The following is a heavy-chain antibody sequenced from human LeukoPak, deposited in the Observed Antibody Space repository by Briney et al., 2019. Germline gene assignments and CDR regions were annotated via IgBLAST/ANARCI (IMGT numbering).Heavy chain of an antibody. D-gene: IGHD3-22*01. V-gene: IGHV3-21*01. CDR3: AREVGYYDSSGYSDY. CDR2: ISSSSSYI. CDR1: GFTFSSYS. Sequence: PGGSLRLSCAASGFTFSSYSMNWVRQAPGKGLEWVSSISSSSSYIYYADSVKGRFTISGDNAKNSLYLQMNSLRAEDTAVYYCAREVGYYDSSGYSDYWGQGTLVTVSS. J-gene: IGHJ4*02.